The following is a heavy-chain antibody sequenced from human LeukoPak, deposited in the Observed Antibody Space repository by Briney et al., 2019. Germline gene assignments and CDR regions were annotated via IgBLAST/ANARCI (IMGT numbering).Heavy chain of an antibody. Sequence: GGSLRLSRVASGFILTDHWMSWVRQAPGKGLDWVANIKEDESAKFYADSVRGRSTISRDNAKNSVYLEMNNLRVEDTAVYYCARAVDVADYWGRGTLVTVSS. CDR1: GFILTDHW. J-gene: IGHJ4*02. CDR3: ARAVDVADY. D-gene: IGHD3-16*01. CDR2: IKEDESAK. V-gene: IGHV3-7*01.